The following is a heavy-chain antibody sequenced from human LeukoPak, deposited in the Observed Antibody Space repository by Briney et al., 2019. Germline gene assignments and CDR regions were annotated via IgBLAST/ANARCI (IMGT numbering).Heavy chain of an antibody. CDR3: ARDPAATYCSSTSCHIFDY. D-gene: IGHD2-2*02. CDR2: INSSGGST. Sequence: ASGRVSFKPSVYTLTIYDMDWVRQAPGQGLEWRGMINSSGGSTIYAQKFQRTVTMTRDTSTSTVYMELSSLISEHTAVYYCARDPAATYCSSTSCHIFDYWGQGTLVTVSS. CDR1: VYTLTIYD. V-gene: IGHV1-46*01. J-gene: IGHJ4*02.